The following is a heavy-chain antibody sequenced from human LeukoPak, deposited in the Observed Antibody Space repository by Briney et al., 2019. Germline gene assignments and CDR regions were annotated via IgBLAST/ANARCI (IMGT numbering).Heavy chain of an antibody. CDR2: IYYSGST. CDR1: GGSISSSSYY. J-gene: IGHJ5*02. CDR3: ARYIPPSYNWFDP. Sequence: SETLSLTCTVSGGSISSSSYYWGWLRQPPGTGLEWIGSIYYSGSTYYNPSLKSRVTISVDTSKNQFSLKLSSVTAADTAVYYCARYIPPSYNWFDPWGQGTLVTVSS. V-gene: IGHV4-39*01.